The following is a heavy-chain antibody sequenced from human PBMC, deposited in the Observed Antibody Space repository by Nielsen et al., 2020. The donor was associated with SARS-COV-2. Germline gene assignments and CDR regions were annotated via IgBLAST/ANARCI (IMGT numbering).Heavy chain of an antibody. J-gene: IGHJ6*02. Sequence: GESLKISCVVSGFNFRGYWMTWVRQAPGKGLEWVANIKQDGSEKYYVDSVKGRFTISRDNAKNSLYLQMNSLRAEDTAVYYCARDSQWLVTGYYYYGMDVWGQGTTVTVSS. D-gene: IGHD6-19*01. CDR1: GFNFRGYW. CDR3: ARDSQWLVTGYYYYGMDV. CDR2: IKQDGSEK. V-gene: IGHV3-7*03.